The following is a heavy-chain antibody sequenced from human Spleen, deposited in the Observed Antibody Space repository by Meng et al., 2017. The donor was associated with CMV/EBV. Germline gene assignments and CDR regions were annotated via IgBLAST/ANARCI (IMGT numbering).Heavy chain of an antibody. J-gene: IGHJ5*02. Sequence: ASVKVSCKASRYTFTNYDINWVRQATGQGLEWMGRMNPNRGNTGYPQKFQGRVTMTRDTSTSTVYMELSSLRSEDTAVYYCARDPWIRTMIVALGWFDPWGQGTLVTVSS. CDR3: ARDPWIRTMIVALGWFDP. D-gene: IGHD3-22*01. CDR1: RYTFTNYD. V-gene: IGHV1-8*01. CDR2: MNPNRGNT.